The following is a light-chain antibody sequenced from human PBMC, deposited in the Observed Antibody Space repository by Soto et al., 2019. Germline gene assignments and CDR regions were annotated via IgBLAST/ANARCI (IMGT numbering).Light chain of an antibody. V-gene: IGKV3-15*01. CDR3: QQYNNWPPYT. Sequence: EIVMTQSPATLSVSPGERVTLSCRASQSVSSNLAWYQQKPGQAPRLLINDASTRATGIPARFSGSGSGTEFTLTISSLQSEDFAVYYCQQYNNWPPYTFGQGTKLEIK. CDR2: DAS. J-gene: IGKJ2*01. CDR1: QSVSSN.